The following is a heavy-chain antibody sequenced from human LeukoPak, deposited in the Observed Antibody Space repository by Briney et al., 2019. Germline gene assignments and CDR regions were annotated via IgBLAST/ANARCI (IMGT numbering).Heavy chain of an antibody. V-gene: IGHV3-7*04. D-gene: IGHD5-12*01. Sequence: GGSLRLSCAASGFTFSSNWMTWVRQAPGRGLEWVAHLQEDGIQKNYVDSVKGRFPVSRDNAKHSLYLQMNSLRAEDTAVYYCARFGLVAAIDYWGQGTLVTVPS. CDR3: ARFGLVAAIDY. CDR2: LQEDGIQK. J-gene: IGHJ4*02. CDR1: GFTFSSNW.